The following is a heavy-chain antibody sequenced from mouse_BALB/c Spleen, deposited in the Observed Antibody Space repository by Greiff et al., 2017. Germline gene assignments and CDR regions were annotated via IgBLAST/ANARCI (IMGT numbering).Heavy chain of an antibody. CDR1: GFTFSDSW. Sequence: EVQRVASGGGLVQPGGSMKLSCAASGFTFSDSWMDWVRQSPEKGLEWVAEIRSKANTHATYYAESVKGRFTISRDDSKSSVYLQMNSLRAEDTGIYYCTTLYYDYGVDFDYWGQGTTLTVSS. CDR3: TTLYYDYGVDFDY. D-gene: IGHD2-4*01. CDR2: IRSKANTHAT. V-gene: IGHV6-6*01. J-gene: IGHJ2*01.